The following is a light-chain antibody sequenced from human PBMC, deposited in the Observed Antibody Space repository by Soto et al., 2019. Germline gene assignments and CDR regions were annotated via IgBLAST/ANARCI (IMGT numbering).Light chain of an antibody. CDR3: SAYTARSTLV. J-gene: IGLJ3*02. Sequence: QAVVTQPPSASGSPGQSVTISCTGTSSDVGGYNYVSWYQQHPGKAPKLMIYEVSKRPSGVPDRFSGSKSDNTAYLTVSGLQAEDEADYYCSAYTARSTLVFGGGTKVTVL. V-gene: IGLV2-8*01. CDR2: EVS. CDR1: SSDVGGYNY.